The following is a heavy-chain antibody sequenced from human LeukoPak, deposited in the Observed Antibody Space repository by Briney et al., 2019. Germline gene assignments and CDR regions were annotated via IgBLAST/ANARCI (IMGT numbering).Heavy chain of an antibody. V-gene: IGHV4-59*01. J-gene: IGHJ6*04. CDR3: ARWFWGSALDV. Sequence: SETLSLTCTVSGDSISSYYWSWIRQSPGRGLEWIGYIYNSGRTSYNPSLKTRVTISVDTSKNQFSLTLRSVTAADTAVYYCARWFWGSALDVWGKGTTVTISS. CDR2: IYNSGRT. CDR1: GDSISSYY. D-gene: IGHD3-16*01.